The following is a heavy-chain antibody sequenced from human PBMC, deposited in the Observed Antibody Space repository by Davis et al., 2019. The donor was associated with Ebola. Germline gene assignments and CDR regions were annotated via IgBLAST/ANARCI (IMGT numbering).Heavy chain of an antibody. J-gene: IGHJ6*02. Sequence: AASVKVSCKASGYTFTSYYMHWVRQAPGQGLEWMGIINPSGGSTSYAQKFQGRVTMTRDTSTSTVYMELSSLRSEDTAVYYCARDIVVVPAAILSYYYYGMDVWGQGTTVTVSS. CDR1: GYTFTSYY. CDR3: ARDIVVVPAAILSYYYYGMDV. CDR2: INPSGGST. D-gene: IGHD2-2*01. V-gene: IGHV1-46*01.